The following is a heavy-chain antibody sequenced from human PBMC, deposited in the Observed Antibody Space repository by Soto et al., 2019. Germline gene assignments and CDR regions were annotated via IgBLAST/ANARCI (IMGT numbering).Heavy chain of an antibody. V-gene: IGHV4-39*01. CDR2: IYYSGST. CDR3: ANKHGSGDVFDI. J-gene: IGHJ3*02. Sequence: PSETLSLTCTVSGGSISSSSYYWGWIRQPPGKGLEWIGSIYYSGSTYYNPSLKSRVTISVDTSKNQFSLKLSSVTAADTAVYYCANKHGSGDVFDIWGQGTMVTVSS. D-gene: IGHD3-10*01. CDR1: GGSISSSSYY.